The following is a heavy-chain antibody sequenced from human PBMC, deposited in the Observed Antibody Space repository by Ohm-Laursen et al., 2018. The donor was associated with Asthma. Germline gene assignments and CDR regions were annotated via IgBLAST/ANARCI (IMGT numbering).Heavy chain of an antibody. CDR2: ISYDGSNK. D-gene: IGHD2-2*01. Sequence: SLRLSCAASGFTFNSYGMHWVRQAPGKGLEWVAVISYDGSNKYYADSVKGRFTISRDNSKNTLYLQMNSLRAEDTAVYYCARDIVVVPAAMPSSRDYYYYGMDVWGQGTTVTVSS. V-gene: IGHV3-30*03. CDR1: GFTFNSYG. CDR3: ARDIVVVPAAMPSSRDYYYYGMDV. J-gene: IGHJ6*02.